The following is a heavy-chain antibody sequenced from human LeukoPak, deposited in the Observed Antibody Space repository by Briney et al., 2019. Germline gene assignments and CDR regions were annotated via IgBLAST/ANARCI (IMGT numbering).Heavy chain of an antibody. Sequence: ASVRVSCKASGYTFTSYGISWVRQAPGQGLEWMGWISGYDGNTNYAQNVQGRVTMNRDTSTSTVYMELRSLRSDDTAVYYCAFSSYYLQGNYYMDVWGKGTTVTVSS. CDR1: GYTFTSYG. J-gene: IGHJ6*03. D-gene: IGHD1-26*01. CDR3: AFSSYYLQGNYYMDV. V-gene: IGHV1-18*01. CDR2: ISGYDGNT.